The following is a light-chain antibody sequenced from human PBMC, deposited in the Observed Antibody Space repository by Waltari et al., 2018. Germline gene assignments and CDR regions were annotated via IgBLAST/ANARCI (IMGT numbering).Light chain of an antibody. J-gene: IGKJ4*01. CDR2: GAS. V-gene: IGKV3-15*01. Sequence: ETVMTQSPATLSVSPGERATLSCRASQTVSSNLAWYQQKPGQAPRLLSYGASTRATGIPARFSGSGSGTQFTLTISSLQSEDFAVYYCQQRSNWPPTFGGGTKVEIK. CDR1: QTVSSN. CDR3: QQRSNWPPT.